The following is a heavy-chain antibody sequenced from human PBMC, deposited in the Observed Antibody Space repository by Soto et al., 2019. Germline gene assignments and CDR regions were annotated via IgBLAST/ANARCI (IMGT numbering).Heavy chain of an antibody. CDR3: AHRIGYSYGSGSYFRIDNWFDP. V-gene: IGHV2-5*02. J-gene: IGHJ5*02. Sequence: QITLKESGPTLVKPTQTLTLTCTFSGFSLSTSGVGVGWIRQPPGKALEWLALIYWDDDKRYSPSLKSRLTITKDTSKNQEVLTMTNMDPVDTATYYCAHRIGYSYGSGSYFRIDNWFDPWGQGTLVTVSS. CDR2: IYWDDDK. D-gene: IGHD3-10*01. CDR1: GFSLSTSGVG.